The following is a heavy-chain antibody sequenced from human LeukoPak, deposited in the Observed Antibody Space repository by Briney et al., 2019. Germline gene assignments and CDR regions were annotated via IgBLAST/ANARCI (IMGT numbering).Heavy chain of an antibody. D-gene: IGHD3-22*01. Sequence: SETLSLTCTVSGGSISSSSYYWGWIRQPPGKGLESIGSIYYSGSTYYNPSLKSRVTISVDTSKYQFSLKLSSVTAADTAVYYCALYGGGYSSGYYWTHFDYWGQGTLVTVSS. V-gene: IGHV4-39*01. J-gene: IGHJ4*02. CDR2: IYYSGST. CDR1: GGSISSSSYY. CDR3: ALYGGGYSSGYYWTHFDY.